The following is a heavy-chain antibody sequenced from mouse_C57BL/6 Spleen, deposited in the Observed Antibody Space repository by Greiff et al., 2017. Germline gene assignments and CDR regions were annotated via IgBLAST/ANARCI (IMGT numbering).Heavy chain of an antibody. CDR2: FYPGSGSI. Sequence: QVQLKQSGAELVKPGASVTLSCKASGYTFTEYTIHWVKQRSGQGLEWIGWFYPGSGSIKYNEKFKDKATLTADKSTSTVYMELSSLTSEDSAVYFCARHYYYDYDEGGFDYWGQGTSLTVPS. J-gene: IGHJ2*02. CDR1: GYTFTEYT. V-gene: IGHV1-62-2*01. CDR3: ARHYYYDYDEGGFDY. D-gene: IGHD2-4*01.